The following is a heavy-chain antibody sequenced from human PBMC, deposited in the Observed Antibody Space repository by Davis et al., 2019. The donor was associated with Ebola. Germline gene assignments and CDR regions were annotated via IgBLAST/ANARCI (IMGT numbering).Heavy chain of an antibody. D-gene: IGHD2-15*01. CDR1: GGSISSHY. Sequence: PSETLSLTCTVSGGSISSHYWSWIRQPAGKGLEWIGRIYTSGRTNYNPSLKSRVTMSVDTSKNQVSLRLSSVTAADTAVYYCVRDGCPGGSCYCGDYWGQGTLVTVSS. V-gene: IGHV4-4*07. J-gene: IGHJ4*02. CDR3: VRDGCPGGSCYCGDY. CDR2: IYTSGRT.